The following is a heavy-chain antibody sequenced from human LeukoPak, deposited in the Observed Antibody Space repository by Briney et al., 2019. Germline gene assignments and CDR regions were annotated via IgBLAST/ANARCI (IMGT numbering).Heavy chain of an antibody. J-gene: IGHJ6*02. Sequence: ASVKVSCKASGYTFTGYYMHWVRQAPGQGLEWMGWINPNSGGTNYAQKFQGWVTMTRDTSISTAYMELSRLRSDDTAVYYCARADGSGSFYGMDVWGQGTAVTVSS. CDR1: GYTFTGYY. D-gene: IGHD3-10*01. CDR3: ARADGSGSFYGMDV. V-gene: IGHV1-2*04. CDR2: INPNSGGT.